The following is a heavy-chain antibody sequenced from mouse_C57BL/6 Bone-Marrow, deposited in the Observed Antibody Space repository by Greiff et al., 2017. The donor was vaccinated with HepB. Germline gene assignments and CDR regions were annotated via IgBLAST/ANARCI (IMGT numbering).Heavy chain of an antibody. CDR2: IYPGSGST. D-gene: IGHD2-3*01. CDR3: ASPIYDGYYWFAY. J-gene: IGHJ3*01. V-gene: IGHV1-55*01. CDR1: GYTFTSYW. Sequence: QVQLQHPGAELVKPGASVKMSCKASGYTFTSYWITWVKQRPGQGLEWIGDIYPGSGSTNYNEKFKSKATLTVDTSSSTAYMQLSSLTSEDSAVYYCASPIYDGYYWFAYWGQGTLVTVSA.